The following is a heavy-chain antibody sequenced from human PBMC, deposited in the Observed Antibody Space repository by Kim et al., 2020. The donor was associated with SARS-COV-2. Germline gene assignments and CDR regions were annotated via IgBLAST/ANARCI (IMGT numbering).Heavy chain of an antibody. CDR3: AKMGIMDGYNYFYYYAMDV. CDR2: ISGGAVNK. V-gene: IGHV3-23*01. D-gene: IGHD5-18*01. CDR1: GFTFDTYA. J-gene: IGHJ6*02. Sequence: GGSLRLSCVASGFTFDTYAMSWVRQAPGKGLEWVSVISGGAVNKFYADSVRGRFTISRDNSNNILYLQMNTLRDEDTALYYCAKMGIMDGYNYFYYYAMDVWGQGITVTVSS.